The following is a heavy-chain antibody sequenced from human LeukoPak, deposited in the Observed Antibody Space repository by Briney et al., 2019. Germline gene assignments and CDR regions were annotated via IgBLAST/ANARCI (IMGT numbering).Heavy chain of an antibody. V-gene: IGHV1-2*02. J-gene: IGHJ6*02. CDR1: GYTFTGYY. CDR3: ARDFGSGYDVYYYYGMDV. CDR2: INPNSGGT. D-gene: IGHD5-12*01. Sequence: ASVKVSCKASGYTFTGYYMHWVRQAPGQGLEWMGWINPNSGGTNYAQKFQGRVTMTRDTSISTAYMELSRLRSDDTAVYYCARDFGSGYDVYYYYGMDVWGQGTTVTVSS.